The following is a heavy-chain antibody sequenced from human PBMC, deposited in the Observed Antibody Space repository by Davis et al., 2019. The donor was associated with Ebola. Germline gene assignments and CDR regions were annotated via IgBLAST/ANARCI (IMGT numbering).Heavy chain of an antibody. CDR1: GFRFSSYW. J-gene: IGHJ3*02. CDR2: INSDGSSI. V-gene: IGHV3-74*01. Sequence: PGGSLTLSCAASGFRFSSYWMHWVRQVPGKGLVWVSRINSDGSSITYADSVKGRFTISRDNAKNTLYLQMNSLRAEDTAVYYCARASSGWSAFDIWGQGTMVTVSS. D-gene: IGHD6-19*01. CDR3: ARASSGWSAFDI.